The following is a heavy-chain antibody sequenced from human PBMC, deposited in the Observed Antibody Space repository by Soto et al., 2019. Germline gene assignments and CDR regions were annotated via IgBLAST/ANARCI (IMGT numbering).Heavy chain of an antibody. J-gene: IGHJ4*02. CDR3: ARDHVGEQRGAKVIFHKTKDY. V-gene: IGHV1-18*01. CDR1: GYTFTSYG. CDR2: ISAYNGNT. Sequence: QVQLVQSGAEVKKPGASVKVSCKASGYTFTSYGISWVRQAPGQGLEWMGWISAYNGNTNYAQKLQGRVTMTTDTSTSTAYMELRSLRSDDTAVYYCARDHVGEQRGAKVIFHKTKDYWGQGTLVTVSS. D-gene: IGHD3-9*01.